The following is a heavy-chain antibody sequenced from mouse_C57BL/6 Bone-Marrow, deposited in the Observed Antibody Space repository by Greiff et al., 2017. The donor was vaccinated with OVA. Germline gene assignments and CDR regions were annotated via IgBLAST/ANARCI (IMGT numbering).Heavy chain of an antibody. J-gene: IGHJ3*01. CDR3: ARHNYYGSSYDAY. V-gene: IGHV5-12*01. D-gene: IGHD1-1*01. Sequence: EVHLVESGGGLVQPGGSLKLSCAASGFTFSDYYMYWVRQTPEKRLEWVAYISNGGGSTYYPDTVKGRFTISRDNAKNTLYLQMSRLRSEDTAMYYCARHNYYGSSYDAYWGQGTLVTVSA. CDR2: ISNGGGST. CDR1: GFTFSDYY.